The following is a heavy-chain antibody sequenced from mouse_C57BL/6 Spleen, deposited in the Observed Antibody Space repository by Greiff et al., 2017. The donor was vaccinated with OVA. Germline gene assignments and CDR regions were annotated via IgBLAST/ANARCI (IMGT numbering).Heavy chain of an antibody. V-gene: IGHV1-7*01. CDR3: ARSPSITTVVADY. Sequence: QVQLKQSGAEQAKPGASVKLSCKASGYTFTSYWMHWVKQRPGQGLEWIGYINPSSGYTKYNQKFKDKATLTADKSSSTAYMQLSSLTYEDSAVYYCARSPSITTVVADYWGQGTTLTVSS. J-gene: IGHJ2*01. CDR2: INPSSGYT. D-gene: IGHD1-1*01. CDR1: GYTFTSYW.